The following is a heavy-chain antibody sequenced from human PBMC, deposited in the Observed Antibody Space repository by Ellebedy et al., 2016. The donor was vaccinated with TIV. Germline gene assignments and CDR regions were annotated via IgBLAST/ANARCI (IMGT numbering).Heavy chain of an antibody. CDR2: ISTSGSA. J-gene: IGHJ6*03. CDR1: GAPFTNRYYY. V-gene: IGHV4-61*02. D-gene: IGHD1-26*01. CDR3: ARGEVVMDV. Sequence: SETLSPTXIVSGAPFTNRYYYWSWIRQTAEKGLEWIGLISTSGSAIYNPSLESRVTMSVDTSKNQFSLKVNSVTAADTAVYYCARGEVVMDVWGRGTSVTVSS.